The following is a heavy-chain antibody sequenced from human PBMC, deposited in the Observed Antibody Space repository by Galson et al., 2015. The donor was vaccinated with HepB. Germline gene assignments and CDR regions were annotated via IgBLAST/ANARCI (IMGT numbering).Heavy chain of an antibody. J-gene: IGHJ4*02. V-gene: IGHV3-30*04. CDR2: ISYDGSNK. CDR3: ARGAQVRGVVYYFDY. Sequence: SLRLSCAASGFTFSSYAMHWVRQAPGKGLEWVAVISYDGSNKYYADSVKGRFTISRDNSKNTLYLQMNSLRAEDTAVYYCARGAQVRGVVYYFDYWGQGTLVTVSS. D-gene: IGHD3-10*01. CDR1: GFTFSSYA.